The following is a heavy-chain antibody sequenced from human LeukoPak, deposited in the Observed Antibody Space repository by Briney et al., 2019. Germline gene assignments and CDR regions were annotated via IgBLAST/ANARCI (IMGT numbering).Heavy chain of an antibody. D-gene: IGHD6-19*01. J-gene: IGHJ4*02. CDR3: ARSRGLFDY. CDR2: ISYDGSNK. Sequence: EWVAVISYDGSNKYYADSVKGRFTISRDNSKNTLYLQMNSLRAEDTAVYYCARSRGLFDYWGQGTLVTVSS. V-gene: IGHV3-30*04.